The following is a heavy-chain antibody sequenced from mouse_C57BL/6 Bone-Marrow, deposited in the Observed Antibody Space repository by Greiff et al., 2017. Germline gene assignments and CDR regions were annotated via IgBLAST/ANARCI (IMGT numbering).Heavy chain of an antibody. CDR3: ARGGLTGRGVDY. J-gene: IGHJ4*01. CDR1: GYTFTAYT. V-gene: IGHV1-62-2*01. Sequence: QVQLKESGAELVKPGASVKLSCKASGYTFTAYTIHWVKQRSGQGLEWIGWFYPGSGSLKYNEKFKDKATLTAYKSSSTVYMELSRLTSEDSAVYFCARGGLTGRGVDYGGQGTSVTVSS. D-gene: IGHD4-1*01. CDR2: FYPGSGSL.